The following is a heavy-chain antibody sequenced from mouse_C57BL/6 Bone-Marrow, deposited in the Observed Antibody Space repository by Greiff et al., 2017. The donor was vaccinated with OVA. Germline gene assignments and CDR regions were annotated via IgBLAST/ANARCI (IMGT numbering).Heavy chain of an antibody. CDR1: GYSFTDYN. J-gene: IGHJ2*01. CDR3: ARIAGSRYVDY. Sequence: VQLQQSGPELVKPGASVKISCKASGYSFTDYNMNWVKQSNGKSLEWIGVINPNYGTTSYNQKFKGKATLTVDTSSSTAYMELHSLTSEDSAVYFCARIAGSRYVDYWGQGTTLTVSS. D-gene: IGHD1-1*01. V-gene: IGHV1-39*01. CDR2: INPNYGTT.